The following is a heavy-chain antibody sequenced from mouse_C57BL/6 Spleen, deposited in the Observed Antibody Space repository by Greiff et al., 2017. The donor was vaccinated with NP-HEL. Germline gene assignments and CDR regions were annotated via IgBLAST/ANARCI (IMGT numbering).Heavy chain of an antibody. Sequence: VQLKESGGGLVKPGGSLKLSCAASGFTFSDYGMHWVRQAPEKGLEWVAYISSGSSTIYYADTVKGRFTISRDNAKNTLFLQMTSLRSEDTAMYYCARTDYSNYFAYWGQGTLVTVSA. CDR3: ARTDYSNYFAY. CDR2: ISSGSSTI. J-gene: IGHJ3*01. V-gene: IGHV5-17*01. CDR1: GFTFSDYG. D-gene: IGHD2-5*01.